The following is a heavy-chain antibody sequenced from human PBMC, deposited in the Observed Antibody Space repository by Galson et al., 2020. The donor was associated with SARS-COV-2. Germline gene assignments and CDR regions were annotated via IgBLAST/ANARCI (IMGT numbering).Heavy chain of an antibody. J-gene: IGHJ1*01. CDR2: LNNRGDDT. V-gene: IGHV3-23*01. CDR1: GFTFSNYA. D-gene: IGHD6-19*01. CDR3: AKEGGSGWATDYFQH. Sequence: GGSLRLSCAASGFTFSNYAMAWVRQAPGKGLEWVSLLNNRGDDTYYAESVKGRFTIFRDNSKNTLYLQMNTLRAEDTATYYCAKEGGSGWATDYFQHWGQGTLVTVSS.